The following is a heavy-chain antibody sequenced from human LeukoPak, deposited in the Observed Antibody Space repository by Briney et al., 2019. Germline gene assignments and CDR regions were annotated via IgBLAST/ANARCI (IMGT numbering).Heavy chain of an antibody. Sequence: GGSLRLSCADSRFTFSSYWMSWVRPAPGKRLYLLASINPDGRGIFYVGSVKGRFTISRDNAKNSLYLQMSDLRVEDTAVYYCARQTSAAAGTGGLWGQGALVTVS. J-gene: IGHJ4*02. D-gene: IGHD6-25*01. CDR1: RFTFSSYW. V-gene: IGHV3-7*04. CDR2: INPDGRGI. CDR3: ARQTSAAAGTGGL.